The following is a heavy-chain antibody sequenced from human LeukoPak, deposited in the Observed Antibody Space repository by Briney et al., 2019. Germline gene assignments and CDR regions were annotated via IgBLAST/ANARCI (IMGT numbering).Heavy chain of an antibody. CDR1: GYSLTSYW. CDR2: INPGDSDT. V-gene: IGHV5-51*01. CDR3: ARHMGFEYFDY. J-gene: IGHJ4*02. D-gene: IGHD3-10*01. Sequence: GESLQISCKGSGYSLTSYWIGWVRQIPGKGLERMGVINPGDSDTRYSPSFEGQVTISVDKSISTTYLQWSSLKASDTAMYYCARHMGFEYFDYWGRGTLVTVSS.